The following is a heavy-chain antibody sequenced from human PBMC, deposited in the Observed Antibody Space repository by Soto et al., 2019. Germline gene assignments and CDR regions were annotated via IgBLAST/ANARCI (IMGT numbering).Heavy chain of an antibody. CDR2: ISSTSTYI. Sequence: GGSLRLSCTASGFTFSSYSMNWVRQAPGKGLEWVSSISSTSTYIYYADSVKGRFTSPRDNAKNSLYLDMNSLRAEDTAVYYWAKVSWAAHDYYYHLAVWGKGTAVTVSS. J-gene: IGHJ6*03. V-gene: IGHV3-21*01. CDR3: AKVSWAAHDYYYHLAV. D-gene: IGHD5-12*01. CDR1: GFTFSSYS.